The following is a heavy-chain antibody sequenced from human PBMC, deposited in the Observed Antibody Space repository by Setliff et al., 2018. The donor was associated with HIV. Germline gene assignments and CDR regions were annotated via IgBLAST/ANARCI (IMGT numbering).Heavy chain of an antibody. CDR2: FIPMFGAT. J-gene: IGHJ4*02. CDR1: GGTFSRSV. D-gene: IGHD3-3*01. CDR3: ARELKGVYDSWSSSDPPYYFDN. V-gene: IGHV1-69*06. Sequence: VASVKVSCKASGGTFSRSVFSWVRQAPGQGLEWMGRFIPMFGATKNAQRFQGRVTITADRSTSTVHMELRSLRSEDTAVYYCARELKGVYDSWSSSDPPYYFDNWGQGTLVTVSS.